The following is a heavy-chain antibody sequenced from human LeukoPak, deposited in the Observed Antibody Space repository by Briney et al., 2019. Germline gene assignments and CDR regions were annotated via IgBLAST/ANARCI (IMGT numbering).Heavy chain of an antibody. V-gene: IGHV3-33*06. CDR3: AKDEGGNYPVSNWFDP. CDR1: GFTFSSYG. Sequence: GGSLRLSCAASGFTFSSYGMHWVRQAPGKGLEWVAVIWYDGSNKYYADSVKGRFTISRDNSKNTLYLQMNSLRAEDTAVYYCAKDEGGNYPVSNWFDPWGQGTLVTVSS. J-gene: IGHJ5*02. CDR2: IWYDGSNK. D-gene: IGHD4-11*01.